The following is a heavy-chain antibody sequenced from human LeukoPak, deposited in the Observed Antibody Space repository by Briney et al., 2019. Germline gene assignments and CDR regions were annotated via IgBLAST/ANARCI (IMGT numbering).Heavy chain of an antibody. J-gene: IGHJ4*02. V-gene: IGHV3-30*02. CDR1: AFTFTSYG. Sequence: GGSLRLSCAASAFTFTSYGLHWVRQAPGKGLEWVAFIRYDGTNKFYADSVKGRFTISRDNPKNTMNLQMNSLRAEDTAVYYCAKGGGVIGRSYYFDYWGQGTLVTVSS. CDR3: AKGGGVIGRSYYFDY. CDR2: IRYDGTNK. D-gene: IGHD2-8*02.